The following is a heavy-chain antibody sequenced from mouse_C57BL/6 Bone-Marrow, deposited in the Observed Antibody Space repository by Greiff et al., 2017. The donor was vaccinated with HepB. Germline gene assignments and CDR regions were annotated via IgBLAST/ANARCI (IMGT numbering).Heavy chain of an antibody. J-gene: IGHJ3*01. CDR3: ASPYSSGYAY. V-gene: IGHV1-39*01. CDR1: GYSFTDYN. CDR2: INPNYGTT. D-gene: IGHD3-2*02. Sequence: VQLQQSGPELVKPGASVKISCKASGYSFTDYNMNWVKQSNGKSIEWIGVINPNYGTTSHNQKFKGKATLTVDQSSSTAYMQLNSPTSEDSAVYYCASPYSSGYAYWGQGTLVTVSA.